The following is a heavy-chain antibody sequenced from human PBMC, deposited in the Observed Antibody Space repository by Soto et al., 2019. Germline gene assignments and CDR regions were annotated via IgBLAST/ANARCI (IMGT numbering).Heavy chain of an antibody. D-gene: IGHD4-17*01. J-gene: IGHJ4*02. Sequence: VQLLESGGGLVQPGGSLRLSCAASGFTFSSYAMSWVRQAPGKGLEWVSSISGSGGSTYYADSVKGRFTISRDNSKNKLYLQMNSLRSEDTAVYYCAKGGFRNGDYGPDYWGQGTLVTVSS. CDR1: GFTFSSYA. CDR3: AKGGFRNGDYGPDY. V-gene: IGHV3-23*01. CDR2: ISGSGGST.